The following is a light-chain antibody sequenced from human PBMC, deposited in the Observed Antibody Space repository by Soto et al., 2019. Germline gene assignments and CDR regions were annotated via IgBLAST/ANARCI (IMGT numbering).Light chain of an antibody. CDR2: SNI. Sequence: QSVLTQPPSVSGAQGQRVTISCTGRSSNIGAAYDVHWYQHLPGTATKLLIYSNINRPSGVPDRFSGSKSGTSASLAITGLQAEDEADYYCQSYDSSLSGSVVFGGGTKVTAL. J-gene: IGLJ2*01. CDR1: SSNIGAAYD. V-gene: IGLV1-40*01. CDR3: QSYDSSLSGSVV.